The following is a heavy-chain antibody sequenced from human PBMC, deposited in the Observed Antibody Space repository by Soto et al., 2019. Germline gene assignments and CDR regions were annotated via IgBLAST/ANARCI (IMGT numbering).Heavy chain of an antibody. J-gene: IGHJ5*02. CDR1: GRSISSGDYY. D-gene: IGHD3-9*01. CDR3: ARDMYYDILTGYYGLANWFDP. Sequence: PSETLSLTCTVSGRSISSGDYYWSWLRQPPGKGLEWIGYIYYSRSTYYNPSLKSRVTISVDTPKNRFSLKLSSVTAADTAVYYCARDMYYDILTGYYGLANWFDPWGQGTLVTVSS. V-gene: IGHV4-30-4*01. CDR2: IYYSRST.